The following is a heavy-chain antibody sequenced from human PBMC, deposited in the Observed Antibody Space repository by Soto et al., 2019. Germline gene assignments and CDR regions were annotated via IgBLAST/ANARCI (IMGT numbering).Heavy chain of an antibody. V-gene: IGHV3-23*01. D-gene: IGHD2-2*01. CDR3: AILYCSSTSCFNY. Sequence: PRGWLRLSCGDCGLTFSSYAMSWVRQAPGKGLEWVSTIYGYGRTTYYAESVKGLFTISRDNSKNTLYLQMNSLRAEDTAVYYCAILYCSSTSCFNYWGQGTLVTVSA. CDR1: GLTFSSYA. CDR2: IYGYGRTT. J-gene: IGHJ4*02.